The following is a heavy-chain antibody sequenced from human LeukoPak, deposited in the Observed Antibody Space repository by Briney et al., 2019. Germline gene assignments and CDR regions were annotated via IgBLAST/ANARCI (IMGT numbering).Heavy chain of an antibody. J-gene: IGHJ6*03. CDR2: IGNKAYGGTT. Sequence: GGSLRLSCTASGFTFGDYAMSWVRQAPGKGLEWVGFIGNKAYGGTTEYAASVKGRFTISRDDSKSIAYLQMNSLKKEDTAVYYCTRVDYYGSGSLMDVWGKGTTVTISS. CDR3: TRVDYYGSGSLMDV. D-gene: IGHD3-10*01. CDR1: GFTFGDYA. V-gene: IGHV3-49*04.